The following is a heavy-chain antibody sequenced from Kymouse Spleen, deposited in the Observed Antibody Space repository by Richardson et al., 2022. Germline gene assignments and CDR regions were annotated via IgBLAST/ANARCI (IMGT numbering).Heavy chain of an antibody. Sequence: QVQLQQWGAGLLKPSETLSLTCAVYGGSFSGYYWSWIRQPPGKGLEWIGEINHSGSTNYNPSLKSRVTISVDTSKNQFSLKLSSVTAADTAVYYCARRTRYNWNYSDAFDIWGQGTMVTVSS. CDR2: INHSGST. J-gene: IGHJ3*02. D-gene: IGHD1-7*01. CDR1: GGSFSGYY. CDR3: ARRTRYNWNYSDAFDI. V-gene: IGHV4-34*01.